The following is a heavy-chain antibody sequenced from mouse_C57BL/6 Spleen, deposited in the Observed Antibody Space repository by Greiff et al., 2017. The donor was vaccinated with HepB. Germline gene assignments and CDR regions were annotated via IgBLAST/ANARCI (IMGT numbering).Heavy chain of an antibody. D-gene: IGHD6-5*01. J-gene: IGHJ2*01. V-gene: IGHV5-4*01. CDR3: ARERVMQGIPFDD. CDR2: ISDGGSYT. Sequence: EVMLVESGGGLVKPGGSLKLSCAASGFTFSSYAMSWVRQTPEKRLEWVATISDGGSYTYYPDNVKGRFTISRDNAKNNLYLQMSHLKSEDTAMYYCARERVMQGIPFDDWGQGTTLTVSS. CDR1: GFTFSSYA.